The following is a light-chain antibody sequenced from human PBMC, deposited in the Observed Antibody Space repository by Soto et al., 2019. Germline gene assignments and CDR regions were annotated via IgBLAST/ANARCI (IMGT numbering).Light chain of an antibody. J-gene: IGKJ4*01. CDR3: QQRSNWPLT. CDR2: DAS. CDR1: QSISTY. Sequence: EIVLTQSPATLSLSPRERATLSCRASQSISTYLAWYQQKPGQAPRLLIYDASNRATGIPARFSGSGSGTDFTLTISSLESEDFAVYYCQQRSNWPLTFGGGTKVEIK. V-gene: IGKV3-11*01.